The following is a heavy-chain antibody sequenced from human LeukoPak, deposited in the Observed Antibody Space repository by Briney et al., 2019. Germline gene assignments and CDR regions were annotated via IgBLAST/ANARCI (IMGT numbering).Heavy chain of an antibody. Sequence: SETLSLTCTVSGGSISSSSYYWGWIRQPPGKGLEGIGSIYYSGSTYYNPSLKSRVTISVDTSKNQISLKLSSVTAPDTAVYYCARLGYSAAYYYYMDVWGKGTTVTVSS. CDR3: ARLGYSAAYYYYMDV. V-gene: IGHV4-39*01. CDR1: GGSISSSSYY. CDR2: IYYSGST. J-gene: IGHJ6*03. D-gene: IGHD3-16*02.